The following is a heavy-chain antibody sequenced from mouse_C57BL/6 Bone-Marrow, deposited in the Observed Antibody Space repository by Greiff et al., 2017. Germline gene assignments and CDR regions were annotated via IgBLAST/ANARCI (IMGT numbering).Heavy chain of an antibody. CDR3: ARDGYYPYAMDY. CDR1: GYTFTDYY. J-gene: IGHJ4*01. Sequence: EVQLQQSGPVLVKPGASVKMSCKASGYTFTDYYMNWVKQSPGKSLEWVGVINPYNGGPSKNQKFKGKATLTVDKSSSTAYMELNSLTSEDSAVYYCARDGYYPYAMDYWGQGTSVTVSS. D-gene: IGHD2-3*01. CDR2: INPYNGGP. V-gene: IGHV1-19*01.